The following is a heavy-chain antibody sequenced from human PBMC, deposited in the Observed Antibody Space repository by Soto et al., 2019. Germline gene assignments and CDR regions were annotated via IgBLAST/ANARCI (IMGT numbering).Heavy chain of an antibody. V-gene: IGHV4-30-4*01. D-gene: IGHD3-10*01. Sequence: QVQLQESGPGLVKPSQTLSLTCTVSGGSISSGDYYWSWIRQPPGKGLEWIGYIYYSGSTYYNPSLQSRVTISVDTSKNQFSLKLSSVTAADTAVYYCARDRATMVRGVIYYYGMDVWGQGTTVTVSS. CDR3: ARDRATMVRGVIYYYGMDV. CDR2: IYYSGST. CDR1: GGSISSGDYY. J-gene: IGHJ6*02.